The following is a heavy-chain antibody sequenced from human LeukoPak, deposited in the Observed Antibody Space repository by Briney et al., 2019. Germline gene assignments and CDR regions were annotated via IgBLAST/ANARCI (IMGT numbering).Heavy chain of an antibody. CDR1: GFTFSSYG. J-gene: IGHJ4*02. CDR3: AKGLTIYHYFDY. V-gene: IGHV3-30*02. Sequence: PGGSLRLSCAAPGFTFSSYGMHWVRQAPGKGLEWVAFIRYDGSNKYYADSVKGRFTISRDNSKNTLYLQMNSLRAEDTAVYYCAKGLTIYHYFDYWGQGTLVTVSS. CDR2: IRYDGSNK. D-gene: IGHD3-9*01.